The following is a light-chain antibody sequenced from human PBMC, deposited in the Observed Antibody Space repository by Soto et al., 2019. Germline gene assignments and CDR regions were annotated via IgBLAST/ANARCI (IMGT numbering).Light chain of an antibody. J-gene: IGLJ1*01. Sequence: QSALTQPASVSGSPGQSITISCTGTSSDIGDSNYVSWYQQHPGKAPKRVIYDVSNRPSGVSNRFSGSKSANTASLTISGLQAEDEADYYCSSFRSSSTSYVFGTGTQLTVL. CDR1: SSDIGDSNY. V-gene: IGLV2-14*03. CDR2: DVS. CDR3: SSFRSSSTSYV.